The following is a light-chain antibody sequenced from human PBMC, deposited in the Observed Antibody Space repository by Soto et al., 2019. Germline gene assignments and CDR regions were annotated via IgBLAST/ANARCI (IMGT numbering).Light chain of an antibody. CDR1: TSDFGTKKF. V-gene: IGLV2-23*01. CDR3: CLYTSFFSF. CDR2: EGT. J-gene: IGLJ2*01. Sequence: QSALTQPVSVSGSPGQSITISCIETTSDFGTKKFFSWYQQQPGKAPKLIIYEGTKRPSGVSSRFSGSKSGNTASLTVSGLQSDDEADYFCCLYTSFFSFFGGGTKLTVL.